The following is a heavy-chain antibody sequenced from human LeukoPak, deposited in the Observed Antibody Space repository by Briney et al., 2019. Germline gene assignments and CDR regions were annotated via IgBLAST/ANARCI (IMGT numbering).Heavy chain of an antibody. V-gene: IGHV1-2*02. Sequence: GASVKVSCKASGYTFTGYCMHWVRQAPGQGLEWMGWINPNSGGTNYAQKFQGRVTMTRDTSISTAYMELSRLRSDDTAVYYCARAIRPKSSDAFDIWGQGTMVTVSS. CDR2: INPNSGGT. J-gene: IGHJ3*02. CDR3: ARAIRPKSSDAFDI. D-gene: IGHD5-12*01. CDR1: GYTFTGYC.